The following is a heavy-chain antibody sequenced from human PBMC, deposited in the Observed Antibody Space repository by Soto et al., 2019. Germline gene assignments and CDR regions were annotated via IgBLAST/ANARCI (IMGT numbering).Heavy chain of an antibody. CDR1: GGSVSRGSYY. D-gene: IGHD2-15*01. Sequence: SETLSLTCTVSGGSVSRGSYYCNWIRQPPGKGLEWIAYIYYSGSTNYNPSLKSRVTMSVDTSKNQFSLKLSSLTAADTAVYYCAIAWPAARGGYLDYWGQGTLVTVSS. V-gene: IGHV4-61*01. CDR3: AIAWPAARGGYLDY. CDR2: IYYSGST. J-gene: IGHJ4*02.